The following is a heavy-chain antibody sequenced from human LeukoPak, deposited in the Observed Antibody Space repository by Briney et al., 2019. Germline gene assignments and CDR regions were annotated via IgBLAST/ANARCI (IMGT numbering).Heavy chain of an antibody. D-gene: IGHD2-2*01. CDR2: ISSSGSII. J-gene: IGHJ4*02. Sequence: AGGSLRLSCAASGFTFSSYEMNWVRQAPGKGLEWVSYISSSGSIIYSADSVKGRFTISRDNAKNSLYLQMNSLRAEDTAVYYCAKGGSTSCSDYWGQGTLVTVSS. CDR1: GFTFSSYE. V-gene: IGHV3-48*03. CDR3: AKGGSTSCSDY.